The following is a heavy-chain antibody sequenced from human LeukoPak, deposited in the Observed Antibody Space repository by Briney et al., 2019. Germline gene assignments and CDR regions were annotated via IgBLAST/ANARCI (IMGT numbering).Heavy chain of an antibody. J-gene: IGHJ4*02. CDR3: ATTSGY. CDR2: INYSGST. D-gene: IGHD3-10*01. CDR1: GGSFSGYY. Sequence: PSETLSLPCAVYGGSFSGYYWYWIRQPPGKGLEWIGEINYSGSTNYNPSLKSRVTISADTSKNQFSLKMSSVTAADTAVYYCATTSGYWGQGTLVTVSS. V-gene: IGHV4-34*01.